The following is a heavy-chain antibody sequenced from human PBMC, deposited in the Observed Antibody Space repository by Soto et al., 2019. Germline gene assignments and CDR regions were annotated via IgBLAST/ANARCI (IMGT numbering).Heavy chain of an antibody. CDR3: ARETYYDFWSGPYYGMDV. V-gene: IGHV3-30-3*01. CDR1: GFTFSSYA. Sequence: SLRLSCAGSGFTFSSYAMHWVRQAPGKGLEWVAVISYDGSNKYYADSVKGRFTISRDNSKNTLYLQMNSLRAEDTAVYYCARETYYDFWSGPYYGMDVWGQGTTVTVSS. J-gene: IGHJ6*02. CDR2: ISYDGSNK. D-gene: IGHD3-3*01.